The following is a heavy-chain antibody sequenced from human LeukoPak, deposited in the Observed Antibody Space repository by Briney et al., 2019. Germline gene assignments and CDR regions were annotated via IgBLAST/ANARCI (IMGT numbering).Heavy chain of an antibody. J-gene: IGHJ5*02. CDR2: LSAVGLSA. CDR1: GFTFSSYW. V-gene: IGHV3-23*01. CDR3: ARTYGGNSFWLDP. Sequence: HTGGSLRPSCVASGFTFSSYWMSWVRQAPGKGLEWVSTLSAVGLSAYYADSVKGRFTISRDNSNNTLYLQMNSLRVNDTALYYCARTYGGNSFWLDPWGQGTLVTVSS. D-gene: IGHD4-23*01.